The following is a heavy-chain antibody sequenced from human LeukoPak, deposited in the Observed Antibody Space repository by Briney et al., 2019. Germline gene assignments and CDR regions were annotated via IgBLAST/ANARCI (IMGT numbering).Heavy chain of an antibody. D-gene: IGHD6-13*01. V-gene: IGHV1-2*02. CDR1: GYTFTGYY. CDR3: ARDQGIAASYDY. CDR2: INPNSGGT. J-gene: IGHJ4*02. Sequence: ASVKVSCKASGYTFTGYYMHWVRQAPGQGLEWMGWINPNSGGTNYAQKFQGRVTMTGDTSISTAYMELSRLRSDDTAVYYCARDQGIAASYDYWGQGTLVTVSS.